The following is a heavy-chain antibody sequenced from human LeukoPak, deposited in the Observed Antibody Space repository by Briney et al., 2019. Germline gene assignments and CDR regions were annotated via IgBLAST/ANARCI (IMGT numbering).Heavy chain of an antibody. CDR3: ARDLVGASDY. V-gene: IGHV3-30*01. Sequence: GRSLGLSCAASGFTFSSYAMHWVRQAPGKGLEWVAVISYDGSNKYYADSVKGRFTISRDNSKNTLYLQMNSLRAEDTAVYYCARDLVGASDYWGQGTLVTVSS. D-gene: IGHD1-26*01. CDR1: GFTFSSYA. J-gene: IGHJ4*02. CDR2: ISYDGSNK.